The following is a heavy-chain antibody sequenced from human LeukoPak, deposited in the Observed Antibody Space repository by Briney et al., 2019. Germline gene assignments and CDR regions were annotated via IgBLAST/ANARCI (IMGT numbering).Heavy chain of an antibody. CDR3: ARWGRREQLDP. V-gene: IGHV4-31*03. Sequence: PSETLSLTCTVSGGSISSGGYYWSWIRQHPGKGLEWIGYIYYSGSTYYNPSLKSRVTISVDTSKNQFSLKLSSVTAADTAVYYCARWGRREQLDPWGQGTLVTVSS. CDR1: GGSISSGGYY. J-gene: IGHJ5*02. D-gene: IGHD3-16*01. CDR2: IYYSGST.